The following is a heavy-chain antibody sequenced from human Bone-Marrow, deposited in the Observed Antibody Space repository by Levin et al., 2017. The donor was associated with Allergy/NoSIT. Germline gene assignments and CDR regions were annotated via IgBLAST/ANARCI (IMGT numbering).Heavy chain of an antibody. Sequence: GGSLRLSCTASGFTFSNYKMNWVRQAPGKGLEWVSHIDTSYSFIYYADSVKGRFTISRDNAKNALYLQMNSLRVEDTALYYCAREGANLDYYSSGSSHNNYYFGMDVWGQGTTVTVSS. CDR3: AREGANLDYYSSGSSHNNYYFGMDV. J-gene: IGHJ6*02. CDR1: GFTFSNYK. V-gene: IGHV3-21*01. CDR2: IDTSYSFI. D-gene: IGHD3-10*01.